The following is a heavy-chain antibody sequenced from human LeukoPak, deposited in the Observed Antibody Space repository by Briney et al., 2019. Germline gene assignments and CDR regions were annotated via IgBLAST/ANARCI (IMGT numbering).Heavy chain of an antibody. J-gene: IGHJ4*02. D-gene: IGHD3-10*01. Sequence: PSETLSLTCTVSGGSISSYYWGWIRRPAGKGLEWIGRIYTSGSTNYNPSLKSRVTMSVDTSKNQFSLKLSSVTAADTAVYYCARGGYGSGSYYSNFDYWGQGTLVTVSS. V-gene: IGHV4-4*07. CDR2: IYTSGST. CDR1: GGSISSYY. CDR3: ARGGYGSGSYYSNFDY.